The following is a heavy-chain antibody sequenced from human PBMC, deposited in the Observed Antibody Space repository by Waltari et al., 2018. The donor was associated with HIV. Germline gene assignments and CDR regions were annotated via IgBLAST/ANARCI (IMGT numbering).Heavy chain of an antibody. V-gene: IGHV1-2*02. CDR2: NNPNRGGT. D-gene: IGHD1-20*01. CDR1: GYTFTVYY. CDR3: ARGGYNWNADAFDI. J-gene: IGHJ3*02. Sequence: QVQLVQSGAEVKKPGASVKVSCKASGYTFTVYYMHWVRQAPGQGLEWRGWNNPNRGGTNEAQKFQGRVTMTRETSISTAYMELSRLRSDDTAVYYCARGGYNWNADAFDIWGQGTMVTVSS.